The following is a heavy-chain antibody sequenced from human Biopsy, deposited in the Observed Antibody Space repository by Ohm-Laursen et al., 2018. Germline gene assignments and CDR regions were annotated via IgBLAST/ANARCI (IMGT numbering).Heavy chain of an antibody. CDR2: IYYSVMT. V-gene: IGHV4-59*02. CDR1: GDSVTKYY. D-gene: IGHD4-11*01. Sequence: TLTLTCTVSGDSVTKYYWSWIRQPPGKGLEWIGHIYYSVMTNYNPSLQSRVSISVDTSRNQVSLTLSSVTAADTAVYYCARDSGILNYGNFKYYHYYGMDVWGQGTKVTVSS. J-gene: IGHJ6*02. CDR3: ARDSGILNYGNFKYYHYYGMDV.